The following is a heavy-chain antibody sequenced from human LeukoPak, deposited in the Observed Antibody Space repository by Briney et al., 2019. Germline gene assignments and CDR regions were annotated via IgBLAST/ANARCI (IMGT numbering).Heavy chain of an antibody. D-gene: IGHD3-9*01. V-gene: IGHV4-61*02. CDR3: ARDLSYDILTGYYTSDNWFDP. Sequence: SETLSLTCTVSGGSISSGSYYWSWIRQPAGKGLEWIGRIYTSGSTNYNPSLKSRVTISVDTSKNQFSLKLSSVTAADTAVYYCARDLSYDILTGYYTSDNWFDPWGQGTLVTVSS. CDR2: IYTSGST. J-gene: IGHJ5*02. CDR1: GGSISSGSYY.